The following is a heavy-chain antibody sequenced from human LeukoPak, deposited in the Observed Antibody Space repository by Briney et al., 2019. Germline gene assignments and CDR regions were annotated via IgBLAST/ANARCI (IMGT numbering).Heavy chain of an antibody. V-gene: IGHV3-66*02. Sequence: GGSLRLSCAASGITFSSNYMSWVRQAPGKGLEWVSVIYSGGSTYYADCVKGRFTISRDNSKNTLYLQMTSLRAEDTAVYYCARVDSSSWYDFDYWGQGTLVTVSS. CDR1: GITFSSNY. J-gene: IGHJ4*02. D-gene: IGHD6-13*01. CDR2: IYSGGST. CDR3: ARVDSSSWYDFDY.